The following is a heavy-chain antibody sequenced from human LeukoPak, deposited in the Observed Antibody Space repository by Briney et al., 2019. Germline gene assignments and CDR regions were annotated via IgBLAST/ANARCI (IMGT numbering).Heavy chain of an antibody. V-gene: IGHV3-20*04. J-gene: IGHJ4*02. Sequence: PGGSLRLSCAASEFTLDDYGMSWVRQAPGKGLEWVSGINRNGGGTGYADSVKGRFTISRDNAKNSLYLQMNSLRAEDTALYYCARSTEGIQLWSPFDYWGQGTLVTVSS. CDR3: ARSTEGIQLWSPFDY. D-gene: IGHD5-18*01. CDR2: INRNGGGT. CDR1: EFTLDDYG.